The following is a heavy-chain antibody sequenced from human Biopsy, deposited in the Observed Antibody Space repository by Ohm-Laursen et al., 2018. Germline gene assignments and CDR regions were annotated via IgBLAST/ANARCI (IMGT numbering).Heavy chain of an antibody. Sequence: SLRLSCTASGFTFSDYCMSWVRQAPGKGLEWVADIYRDGYERYYADSVKGRFTISRDNAKNTLYLQMNSLRVEDTAVYYCAKAGRGYIDYWGQGTLVIVSS. CDR1: GFTFSDYC. D-gene: IGHD5-18*01. V-gene: IGHV3-7*01. J-gene: IGHJ4*02. CDR3: AKAGRGYIDY. CDR2: IYRDGYER.